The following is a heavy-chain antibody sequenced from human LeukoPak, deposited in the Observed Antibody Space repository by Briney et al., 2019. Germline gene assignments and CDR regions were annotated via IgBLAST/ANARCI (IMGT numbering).Heavy chain of an antibody. Sequence: SETLSLTCAVYGGSFSGYYWSWIRQPPGKGLEWIGEINHSGSTNYSPSLKSRVTMSVDTSKNQFSLKLSSVTAADTAVYYCARHVRSTMPGGYYYYYYMDVWGKGTTVTVSS. J-gene: IGHJ6*03. CDR3: ARHVRSTMPGGYYYYYYMDV. V-gene: IGHV4-34*01. CDR2: INHSGST. CDR1: GGSFSGYY. D-gene: IGHD2-2*01.